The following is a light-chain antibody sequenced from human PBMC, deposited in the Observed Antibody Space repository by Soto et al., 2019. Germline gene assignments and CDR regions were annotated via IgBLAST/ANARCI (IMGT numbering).Light chain of an antibody. V-gene: IGKV3-20*01. CDR3: QQYGSAPIT. CDR2: GAS. Sequence: EIVLTQSPGTLSLSPGERGILSCRASQSVSSSSLTWYQQKPGQAPGLLIYGASSRATGIPDRFSGSGSGTDFTLTISRLEPEDFAVYYCQQYGSAPITFGQGTRLEIK. CDR1: QSVSSSS. J-gene: IGKJ5*01.